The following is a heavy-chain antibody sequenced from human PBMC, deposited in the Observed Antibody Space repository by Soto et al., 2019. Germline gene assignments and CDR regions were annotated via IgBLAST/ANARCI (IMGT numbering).Heavy chain of an antibody. Sequence: SETLSLTCTVSGGSISPYYWSWIRQPPGKGLEWVGYIYYGGSTSYNPSLKSRVTISLETSKSQISLRLNSVTAADTAMYYCARMPHLGYCSGGRCDRDYWSQGTLVTVSS. J-gene: IGHJ4*02. CDR3: ARMPHLGYCSGGRCDRDY. D-gene: IGHD2-15*01. CDR2: IYYGGST. CDR1: GGSISPYY. V-gene: IGHV4-59*08.